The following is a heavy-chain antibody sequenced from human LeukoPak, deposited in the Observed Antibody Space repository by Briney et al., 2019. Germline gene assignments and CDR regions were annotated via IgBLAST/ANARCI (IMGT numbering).Heavy chain of an antibody. Sequence: GGSLRLSCAASGFTLSNYWVHGVRQAPGEGLVWVLRIYRDGSTTIYTDSVKGRFTVSRDNAKNTLTLKMNSWRAEERAGYSFARGKKSGTTREIYYWSQGSLVTASS. D-gene: IGHD1-26*01. J-gene: IGHJ4*02. CDR1: GFTLSNYW. CDR3: ARGKKSGTTREIYY. V-gene: IGHV3-74*01. CDR2: IYRDGSTT.